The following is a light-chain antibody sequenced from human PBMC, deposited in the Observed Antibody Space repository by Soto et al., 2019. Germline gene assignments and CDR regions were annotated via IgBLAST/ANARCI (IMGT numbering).Light chain of an antibody. CDR1: QGISTY. CDR2: AAS. Sequence: IQMNQSPSSLSASVGDRVTITCRASQGISTYLNWYQQKPGKAPKLLIYAASSLQSGVPSRFSGSGSGTDFTLTISSLQPEHFATYSCQQSYSTTWTFGQGTKVDI. J-gene: IGKJ1*01. V-gene: IGKV1-39*01. CDR3: QQSYSTTWT.